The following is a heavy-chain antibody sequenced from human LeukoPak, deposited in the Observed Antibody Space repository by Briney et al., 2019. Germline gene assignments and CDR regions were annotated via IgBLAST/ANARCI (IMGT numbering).Heavy chain of an antibody. D-gene: IGHD6-13*01. Sequence: GGSLRLSCAASGFSVSSNYMSWVRQAPGKGLEWVSAISGSGGSTYYADSVKGRFTISRDNSKNTLYLQMNSLRAEDTAVYYCAKDRDMYSSTEYFQHWGQGTLVTVSS. CDR1: GFSVSSNY. CDR3: AKDRDMYSSTEYFQH. CDR2: ISGSGGST. V-gene: IGHV3-23*01. J-gene: IGHJ1*01.